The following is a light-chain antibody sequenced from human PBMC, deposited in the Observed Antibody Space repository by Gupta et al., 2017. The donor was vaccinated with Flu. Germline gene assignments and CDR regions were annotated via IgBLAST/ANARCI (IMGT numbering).Light chain of an antibody. CDR3: QQHYSAPPT. CDR2: AAT. V-gene: IGKV1-39*01. CDR1: ENIVTH. Sequence: DVRLSQSPASLSASVGDRVTITCRASENIVTHVNWYLQRPGRAPNLLIFAATNLQSGVPSRFSGSGSGADFTLTISSLQLEDFATYYCQQHYSAPPTFGGGTKVEI. J-gene: IGKJ4*01.